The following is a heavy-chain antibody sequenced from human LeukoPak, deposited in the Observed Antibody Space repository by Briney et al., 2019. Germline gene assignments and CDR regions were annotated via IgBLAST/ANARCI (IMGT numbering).Heavy chain of an antibody. CDR3: ARDEITTEENDFDY. CDR1: GYSFTTYY. CDR2: INPSDGWT. Sequence: ASVKVSCKASGYSFTTYYIHWVRQAPGQGLGWAAIINPSDGWTKYAQRFQGRVTLTRDTSTSTVYMELGSLTSEDTAVYYCARDEITTEENDFDYWGQGTLVTVSS. D-gene: IGHD1-1*01. V-gene: IGHV1-46*01. J-gene: IGHJ4*02.